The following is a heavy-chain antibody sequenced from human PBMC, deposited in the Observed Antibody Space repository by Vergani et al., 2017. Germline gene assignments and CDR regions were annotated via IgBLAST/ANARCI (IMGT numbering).Heavy chain of an antibody. D-gene: IGHD6-19*01. Sequence: QLQLQESGPGLVKTSETLSLTCTVSGGSISGSSYYWAWIRQPPGKGLEWIGTIYYTGTTYYNEAHKSRLTISVDTSKNQFSLNLTSVTAADTAVYYCTRHGRSGWAGYFQHWGQGTLVTASS. CDR1: GGSISGSSYY. CDR2: IYYTGTT. V-gene: IGHV4-39*01. CDR3: TRHGRSGWAGYFQH. J-gene: IGHJ1*01.